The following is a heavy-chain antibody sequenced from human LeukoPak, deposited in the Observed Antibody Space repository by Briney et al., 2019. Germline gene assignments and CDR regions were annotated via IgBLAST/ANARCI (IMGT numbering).Heavy chain of an antibody. CDR2: ISGSGGST. V-gene: IGHV3-23*01. CDR1: GFTFSSYA. Sequence: GGSLRLSCAASGFTFSSYAMSWVRQAPGKGLEWVSAISGSGGSTYYADSVKGRITISRDNSKNTLYLQMNSLRAEDTAVYYCARIPLGVVYNWFDPWGQGTLVTVSS. D-gene: IGHD5-18*01. J-gene: IGHJ5*02. CDR3: ARIPLGVVYNWFDP.